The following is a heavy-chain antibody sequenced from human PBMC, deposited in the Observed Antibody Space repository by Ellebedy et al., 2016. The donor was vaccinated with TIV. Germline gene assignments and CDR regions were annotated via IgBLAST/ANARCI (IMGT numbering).Heavy chain of an antibody. CDR2: ISSTGYYI. D-gene: IGHD1-14*01. CDR1: GFTFSSYS. J-gene: IGHJ4*02. V-gene: IGHV3-21*01. CDR3: AKDRHPFITTRYHNYFYY. Sequence: PGGSLRLSCVVSGFTFSSYSMNWVRQAPGKGLECVSSISSTGYYIYYADAVKGRFTISRDDARTSLFLQMNSLRAKDTSIYHCAKDRHPFITTRYHNYFYYWGQGTLVTVSS.